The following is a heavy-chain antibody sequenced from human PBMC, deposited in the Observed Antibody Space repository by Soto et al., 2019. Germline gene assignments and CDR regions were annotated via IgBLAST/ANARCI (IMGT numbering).Heavy chain of an antibody. CDR1: GFTFSSYA. D-gene: IGHD6-6*01. J-gene: IGHJ4*02. Sequence: QVQLVESGGGVVQPGRSLRLSCAASGFTFSSYAMHWVRQAPGKGLEWVAVISYDGSNKYYADSVKGRFTISRDNSKNTRYLQMNSLRAEDTAVYYCARGRGRECDSSPDGYWGQGTLVTVSS. CDR2: ISYDGSNK. CDR3: ARGRGRECDSSPDGY. V-gene: IGHV3-30-3*01.